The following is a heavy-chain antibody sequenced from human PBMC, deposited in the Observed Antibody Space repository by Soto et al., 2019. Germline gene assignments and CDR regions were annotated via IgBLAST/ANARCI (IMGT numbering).Heavy chain of an antibody. CDR2: IYHSGST. V-gene: IGHV4-39*07. CDR3: ARMGFYYDSSGYDY. CDR1: GASFSDSNYY. D-gene: IGHD3-22*01. Sequence: SETLSLTCFVSGASFSDSNYYWVWIRQPPGEGLQWIGSIYHSGSTYYNPSLKSRVTISVDTSKNQFSLKLRSVTAADTAVYYCARMGFYYDSSGYDYWGQGTLVTVSS. J-gene: IGHJ4*02.